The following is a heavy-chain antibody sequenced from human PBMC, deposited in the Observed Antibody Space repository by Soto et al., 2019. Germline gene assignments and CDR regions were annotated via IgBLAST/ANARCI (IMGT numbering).Heavy chain of an antibody. CDR1: RDTFTSYY. D-gene: IGHD1-26*01. V-gene: IGHV1-46*01. J-gene: IGHJ5*02. CDR3: ARSSVGNFGIIIEGTNWFAP. Sequence: ASVKVSFKAPRDTFTSYYINWVRQAPGQGLEWMGVINPHGGSTAYAQKFKGRVTLTRDTSASTVYREVSSLTSEDTAMYYCARSSVGNFGIIIEGTNWFAPWGQGTLVTVSS. CDR2: INPHGGST.